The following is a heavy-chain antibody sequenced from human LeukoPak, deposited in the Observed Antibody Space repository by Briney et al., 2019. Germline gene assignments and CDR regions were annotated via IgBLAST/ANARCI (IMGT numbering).Heavy chain of an antibody. D-gene: IGHD3-16*01. CDR1: GFTFSSYG. CDR2: ISYDGSNK. J-gene: IGHJ4*02. CDR3: ARGWRDGHITFDD. V-gene: IGHV3-30*03. Sequence: PGGSLRLSCAASGFTFSSYGMHWVRQAPGKGLEWVAVISYDGSNKYYADSVKGRFTISRDNSKNTVYLQMNSLRVEDTAVYYCARGWRDGHITFDDWGQGTLVTVSS.